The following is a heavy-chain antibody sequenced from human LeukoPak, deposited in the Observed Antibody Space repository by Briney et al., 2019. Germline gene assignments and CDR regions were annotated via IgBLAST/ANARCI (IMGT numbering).Heavy chain of an antibody. Sequence: GGSLRLSCAASGFTLSSNYMSWVRQAPGKGLEWVSIIYSSGSTYYADSVKGGFTISRDNSKNTLYLQVNSLRAEDTAVYHCAREALGGGGYWGQGTLVTVSS. J-gene: IGHJ4*02. V-gene: IGHV3-66*01. D-gene: IGHD3-10*01. CDR3: AREALGGGGY. CDR1: GFTLSSNY. CDR2: IYSSGST.